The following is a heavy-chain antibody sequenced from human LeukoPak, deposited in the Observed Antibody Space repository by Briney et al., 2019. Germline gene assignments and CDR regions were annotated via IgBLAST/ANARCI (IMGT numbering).Heavy chain of an antibody. J-gene: IGHJ4*02. D-gene: IGHD6-19*01. Sequence: PGGSLRLSCAASGFTFSSYAMIWVRQAPGKGLEWVSTIHSRGSTTYYADSVKGRFTISRDNSKNTLYLQMNSLRAEDPAVYYCANSWAAVSGLGVDYWGQGILVTVSS. CDR2: IHSRGSTT. V-gene: IGHV3-23*05. CDR1: GFTFSSYA. CDR3: ANSWAAVSGLGVDY.